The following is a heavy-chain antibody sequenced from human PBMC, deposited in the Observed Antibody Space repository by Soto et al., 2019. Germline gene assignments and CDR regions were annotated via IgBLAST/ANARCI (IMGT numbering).Heavy chain of an antibody. Sequence: QVQLVESGGGVVQSGRSLRLSCAASGFTFSSYGMHWVRQAPGKGLEWVAVISYDGSNKYYADSVKGRFTISRDNSKNTLYLQMNSLRAEDTAVYYCAKDVGSGHYGSGGDWGQGTLVTVSS. J-gene: IGHJ4*02. CDR2: ISYDGSNK. CDR1: GFTFSSYG. CDR3: AKDVGSGHYGSGGD. V-gene: IGHV3-30*18. D-gene: IGHD3-10*01.